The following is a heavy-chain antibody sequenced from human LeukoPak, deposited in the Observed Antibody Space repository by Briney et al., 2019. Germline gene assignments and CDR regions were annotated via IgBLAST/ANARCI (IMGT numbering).Heavy chain of an antibody. Sequence: PSETLSLTCTVSGGSFSSYYWSWIRQPPGKGLQCIGYIYASGSTTYNPSLKSRVTISVDTSKNQFSLKLSSVTAADTAVYYCARSTMIALFDYWGQGTLVTVSS. J-gene: IGHJ4*02. D-gene: IGHD3-22*01. CDR3: ARSTMIALFDY. CDR1: GGSFSSYY. CDR2: IYASGST. V-gene: IGHV4-4*09.